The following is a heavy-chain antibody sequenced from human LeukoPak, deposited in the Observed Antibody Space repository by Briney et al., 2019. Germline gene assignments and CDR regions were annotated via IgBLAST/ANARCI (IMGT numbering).Heavy chain of an antibody. CDR2: IGGSDGNT. Sequence: GGSLRLSCAASGFTFGSYAMSWVRQAPENGLEWVSAIGGSDGNTYYADSVKGRFTISRDNAKNSLYLQMNSLRAEDTAVYYCARVRYDYVWGSYRYLPQFDAFDIWGQGTMVTVSS. CDR1: GFTFGSYA. V-gene: IGHV3-23*01. D-gene: IGHD3-16*02. CDR3: ARVRYDYVWGSYRYLPQFDAFDI. J-gene: IGHJ3*02.